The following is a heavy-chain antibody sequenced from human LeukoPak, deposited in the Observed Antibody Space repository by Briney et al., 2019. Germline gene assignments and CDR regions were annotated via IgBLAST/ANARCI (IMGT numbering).Heavy chain of an antibody. CDR3: ARKVMLSVAGLDY. V-gene: IGHV1-18*01. D-gene: IGHD3-10*02. J-gene: IGHJ4*02. Sequence: ASVKVSCKASGYTFITYGISWVRQAPGLGLEWVGWISPNSGDTNYAQNLQGRVIYNTDTSTSRAYMELRSLRSDDAPVYFCARKVMLSVAGLDYWGEGTLVSVSS. CDR2: ISPNSGDT. CDR1: GYTFITYG.